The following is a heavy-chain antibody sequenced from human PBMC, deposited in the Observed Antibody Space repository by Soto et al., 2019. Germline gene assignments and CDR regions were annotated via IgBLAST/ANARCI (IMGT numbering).Heavy chain of an antibody. D-gene: IGHD3-3*02. J-gene: IGHJ4*02. CDR3: ARYIRDAGTFYFDY. V-gene: IGHV4-59*02. CDR1: GGSVSGYY. CDR2: IHYSGST. Sequence: SETLSLTCTVSGGSVSGYYWSWIRQPPGEGLEWFGYIHYSGSTNYNPSLESRVTMSADTSKNQFSLKLSSVTAADTAVYYCARYIRDAGTFYFDYWGQGTLVTVSS.